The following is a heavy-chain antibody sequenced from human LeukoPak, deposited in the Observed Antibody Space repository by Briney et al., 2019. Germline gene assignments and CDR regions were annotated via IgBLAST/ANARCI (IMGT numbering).Heavy chain of an antibody. D-gene: IGHD1-26*01. CDR2: IYTSGST. Sequence: SQTLSLTCTVSGDSISSGDYYWSWIRQPAGKGLEWIGRIYTSGSTNYNPSLKSRVTISVDTSKNQFSLKLSSVTAADTAVYYCARGIMGSYDYFDYWGQGTLVTVSS. J-gene: IGHJ4*02. CDR1: GDSISSGDYY. CDR3: ARGIMGSYDYFDY. V-gene: IGHV4-61*02.